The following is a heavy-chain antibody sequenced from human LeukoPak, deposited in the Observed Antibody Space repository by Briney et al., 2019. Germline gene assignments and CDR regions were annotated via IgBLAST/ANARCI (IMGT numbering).Heavy chain of an antibody. CDR3: ARRLGGRGELFNNFDY. J-gene: IGHJ4*02. D-gene: IGHD3-16*01. V-gene: IGHV4-39*01. CDR1: GGSISSRSYY. Sequence: SETLSLTCTVSGGSISSRSYYWDWIRQPPGKGLEWIGSIYHSGSTYYNPSLRSRVTLSVDTSKNQFYLNVSSVTAADTAVFYCARRLGGRGELFNNFDYWGQGTLVTVSS. CDR2: IYHSGST.